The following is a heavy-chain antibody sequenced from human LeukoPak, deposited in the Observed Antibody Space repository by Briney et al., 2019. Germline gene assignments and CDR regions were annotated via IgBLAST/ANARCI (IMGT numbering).Heavy chain of an antibody. CDR1: GFTFSSYG. Sequence: HPGRSLRLSCAASGFTFSSYGMHWVRQAPGKGLEWVAVISYDGSNKYYADSVKGRFTISRDNSKNTLYLQMNSLRAEDTAVYYCAKDGWLESGRTPFYFDSWGQGTLVTVSS. CDR2: ISYDGSNK. CDR3: AKDGWLESGRTPFYFDS. D-gene: IGHD3-10*01. V-gene: IGHV3-30*18. J-gene: IGHJ4*02.